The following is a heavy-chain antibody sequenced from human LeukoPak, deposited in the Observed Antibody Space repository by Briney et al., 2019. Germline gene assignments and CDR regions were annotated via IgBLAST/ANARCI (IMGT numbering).Heavy chain of an antibody. CDR2: ISGSGGRT. J-gene: IGHJ4*02. D-gene: IGHD5-18*01. CDR3: AKEGDTAMAHFFVY. V-gene: IGHV3-23*01. CDR1: GFTFSSYA. Sequence: RGSLRLSCAPSGFTFSSYATSAVRPAPRKGREWVSGISGSGGRTYYADSVKGRSTISRDNSKNTLYLKMNSLRAEDTAVYYCAKEGDTAMAHFFVYWGQGTLVTVSS.